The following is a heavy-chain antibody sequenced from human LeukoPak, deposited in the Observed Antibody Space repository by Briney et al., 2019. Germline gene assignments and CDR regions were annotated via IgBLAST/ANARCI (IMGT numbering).Heavy chain of an antibody. CDR3: ARHPSMTTALFDY. V-gene: IGHV4-34*01. Sequence: TSETLSLTCAVYGGSFSGYYWSWIRQPPGKGLEWIGEINHSGSTNYNPSLKSRVTISVDTSKNHISLRMSSVTATDTAVYYCARHPSMTTALFDYWGQGTLVTVSS. J-gene: IGHJ4*02. CDR2: INHSGST. CDR1: GGSFSGYY. D-gene: IGHD4-17*01.